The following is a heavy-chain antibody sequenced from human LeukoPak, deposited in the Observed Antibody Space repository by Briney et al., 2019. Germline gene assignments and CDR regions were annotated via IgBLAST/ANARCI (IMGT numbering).Heavy chain of an antibody. CDR3: AKDRTYSAYAALDY. CDR1: GFTFDDYS. CDR2: ISWNSGSA. V-gene: IGHV3-9*01. J-gene: IGHJ4*02. D-gene: IGHD5-12*01. Sequence: GGSLRLSCAASGFTFDDYSMHWVRQAPGKGLEWVSGISWNSGSAGYADSVKGRFTISRDSAKNSLDLQMNSLRTEDTALYYCAKDRTYSAYAALDYWGQGTLVTVSS.